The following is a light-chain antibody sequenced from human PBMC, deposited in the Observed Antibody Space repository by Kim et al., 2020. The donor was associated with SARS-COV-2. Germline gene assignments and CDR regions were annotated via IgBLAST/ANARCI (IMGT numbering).Light chain of an antibody. CDR2: DAS. J-gene: IGKJ2*01. V-gene: IGKV1-5*01. CDR3: QQYNSYSYS. CDR1: QNLESW. Sequence: GGRVTITCRASQNLESWLAWYQQRPRQPPKLLIYDASILQSGVPSRFSGNGSGTAFSLTISNLQPDDFATYFCQQYNSYSYSFGQGTKLEI.